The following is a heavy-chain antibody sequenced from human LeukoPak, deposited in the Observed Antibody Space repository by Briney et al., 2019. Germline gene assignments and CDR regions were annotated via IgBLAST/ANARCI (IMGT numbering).Heavy chain of an antibody. CDR1: GDSVSSTGAA. Sequence: SQTPSLTCAISGDSVSSTGAACNWIRQSPSRGLEWLRRTYYRSNWNSDYAVSVKSRITISPDTSKNKFSLQLSSVTPEDTALCFGARDLHLALVSWGQGTLVTVAS. J-gene: IGHJ4*02. CDR2: TYYRSNWNS. V-gene: IGHV6-1*01. CDR3: ARDLHLALVS.